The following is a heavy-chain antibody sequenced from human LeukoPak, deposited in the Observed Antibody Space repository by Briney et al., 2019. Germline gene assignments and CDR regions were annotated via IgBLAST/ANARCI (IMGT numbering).Heavy chain of an antibody. D-gene: IGHD2-15*01. CDR1: GSPFSSHA. V-gene: IGHV3-23*01. CDR3: VREAGYCAPVCVKTNWFDP. J-gene: IGHJ5*02. CDR2: ISNGKT. Sequence: GGSLRLSCAASGSPFSSHAMSWVRQPPGKGLEWVAAISNGKTYYADSVRGRFAISRGDSTNTVYLHMNSLRDEDTALYHCVREAGYCAPVCVKTNWFDPWGQGTLVTVSS.